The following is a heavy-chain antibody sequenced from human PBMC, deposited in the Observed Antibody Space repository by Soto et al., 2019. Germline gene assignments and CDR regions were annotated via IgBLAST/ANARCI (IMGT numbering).Heavy chain of an antibody. V-gene: IGHV3-23*01. J-gene: IGHJ4*02. Sequence: GGSLRLSCAASGFTFSSYAMSWVRQAPGKGLEWVSAISGSGGSTYYADSVKGRFTISRDNSKNTLYLQMNSLRAEDTAVYYSAKFGGYDPTYYLAYGGKGTLVPVSS. CDR3: AKFGGYDPTYYLAY. D-gene: IGHD5-12*01. CDR2: ISGSGGST. CDR1: GFTFSSYA.